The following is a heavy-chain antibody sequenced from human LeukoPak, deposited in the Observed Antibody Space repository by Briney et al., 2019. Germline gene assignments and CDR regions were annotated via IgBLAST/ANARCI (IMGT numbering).Heavy chain of an antibody. V-gene: IGHV3-23*01. CDR2: IIATGGST. Sequence: PGASLRPSCAAAGFTFSSYAMSWVRQAPGKGLEWVSRIIATGGSTYYADSVKGRFAISRDNSKNTLYLQLNSLRVEDTAVYYCAKGKTSGWDQDAFDIWGQGTMVTVSS. CDR3: AKGKTSGWDQDAFDI. D-gene: IGHD6-19*01. CDR1: GFTFSSYA. J-gene: IGHJ3*02.